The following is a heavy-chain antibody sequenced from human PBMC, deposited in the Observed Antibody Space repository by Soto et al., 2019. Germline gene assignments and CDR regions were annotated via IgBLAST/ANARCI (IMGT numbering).Heavy chain of an antibody. Sequence: GGSLRLSCAASGFTFSNYWMSWVRQAPGKGLEWVANIKQDGSEKYYVDSVKGRFTISRDNAKNSLYLQMNSLRAEDTAVYYCARGPVVVITYFDYWGQGTLVTVSS. D-gene: IGHD3-22*01. J-gene: IGHJ4*02. CDR2: IKQDGSEK. V-gene: IGHV3-7*01. CDR3: ARGPVVVITYFDY. CDR1: GFTFSNYW.